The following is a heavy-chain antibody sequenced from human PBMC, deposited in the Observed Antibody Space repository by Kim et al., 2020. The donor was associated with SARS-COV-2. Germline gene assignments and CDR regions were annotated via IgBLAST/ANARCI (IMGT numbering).Heavy chain of an antibody. CDR3: AKAGVVPAAMGFGWFDP. V-gene: IGHV3-23*01. CDR1: GFTFSSYA. Sequence: GGSLRLSFAASGFTFSSYAMSWVRQAPGKGLEWVSAISGSGGSTYYADSVKGRFTISRDNSKNTLYLQMNSLRAEDTAVYYCAKAGVVPAAMGFGWFDPWGQGTLVTVSS. D-gene: IGHD2-2*01. J-gene: IGHJ5*02. CDR2: ISGSGGST.